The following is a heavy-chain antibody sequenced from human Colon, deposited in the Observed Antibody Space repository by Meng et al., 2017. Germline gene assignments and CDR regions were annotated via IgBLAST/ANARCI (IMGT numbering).Heavy chain of an antibody. CDR3: AISRDGYNYFDL. J-gene: IGHJ2*01. CDR1: GGSISSGGYY. D-gene: IGHD5-24*01. V-gene: IGHV4-31*01. CDR2: IYYSGST. Sequence: SETLSLTCTVSGGSISSGGYYWSWIRQHPGKGLEWIGYIYYSGSTYYNPSRKSLVTISVDTSKNQYSLKLSSVTAADTAVYYCAISRDGYNYFDLWGRGTLVTVSS.